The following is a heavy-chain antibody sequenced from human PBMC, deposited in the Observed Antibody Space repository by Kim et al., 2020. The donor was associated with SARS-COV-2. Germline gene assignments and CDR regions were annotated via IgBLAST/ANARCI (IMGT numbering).Heavy chain of an antibody. V-gene: IGHV4-31*03. D-gene: IGHD3-3*01. CDR1: GGSISSGGYY. CDR2: IYYSGST. J-gene: IGHJ6*02. Sequence: SETLSLTCTVSGGSISSGGYYWSWIRQHPGKGLEWIGYIYYSGSTYYNPSLKSRVTISVDTSKNKFSLKLSSVTAADTAVYYCASNDSKVTVFGVVTRSGMDGLGQGATVTAS. CDR3: ASNDSKVTVFGVVTRSGMDG.